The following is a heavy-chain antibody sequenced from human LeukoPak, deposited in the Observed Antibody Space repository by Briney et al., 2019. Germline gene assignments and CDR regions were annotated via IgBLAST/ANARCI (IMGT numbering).Heavy chain of an antibody. J-gene: IGHJ4*02. Sequence: SETLSLTCTVSGGSISSHYWSWIRQPPGKGLEWIGYIYYSGSTKYNPCLKSRVTIPVDTSKNQFSLKLSSVTAADTAVYYCASYAAGTFDYWGQGTLVTVSS. CDR2: IYYSGST. V-gene: IGHV4-59*11. CDR1: GGSISSHY. D-gene: IGHD6-13*01. CDR3: ASYAAGTFDY.